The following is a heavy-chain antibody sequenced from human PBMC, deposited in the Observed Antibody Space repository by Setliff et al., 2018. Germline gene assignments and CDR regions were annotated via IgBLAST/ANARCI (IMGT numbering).Heavy chain of an antibody. CDR2: MNPNTGAT. J-gene: IGHJ4*02. Sequence: ASVKVSCKASGYPFVGYDIDWVRQAPGQGLEWMGWMNPNTGATGYAQKFQGRVIMTRSASLSSAYMELTNLTPDDTAVYFCARGRLAWGIDYWGQGTLVTVSS. V-gene: IGHV1-8*02. CDR1: GYPFVGYD. CDR3: ARGRLAWGIDY. D-gene: IGHD3-16*01.